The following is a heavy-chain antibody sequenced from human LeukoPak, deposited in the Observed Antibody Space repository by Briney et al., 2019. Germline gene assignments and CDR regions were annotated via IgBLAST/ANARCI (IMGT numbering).Heavy chain of an antibody. CDR1: GGSISSGGYY. V-gene: IGHV4-31*03. CDR2: IYYSGST. Sequence: SKTLSLTCTVSGGSISSGGYYWSWIRQHPGKGLEWIGYIYYSGSTYYNPSLKSRVTISVDTSKNQFSLKLSSVTAADTAVYYCARDWSGSYSDYGMDVWGQGTTVTVSS. CDR3: ARDWSGSYSDYGMDV. J-gene: IGHJ6*02. D-gene: IGHD1-26*01.